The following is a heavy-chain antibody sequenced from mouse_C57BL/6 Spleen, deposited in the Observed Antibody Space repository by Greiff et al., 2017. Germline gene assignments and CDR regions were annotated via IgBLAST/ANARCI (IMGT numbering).Heavy chain of an antibody. D-gene: IGHD4-1*01. CDR3: NWDIDF. CDR1: GYKFTDYE. J-gene: IGHJ2*01. V-gene: IGHV1-15*01. Sequence: QVQLQQSGAELVRPGASVTLSCKASGYKFTDYEMHWVKQTPVHGLEWIGAIDPETGGTAYNQKVKGKAILTAEKSSSTAYMELRSLTSEDSAVYFCNWDIDFWGQGTTLTVSS. CDR2: IDPETGGT.